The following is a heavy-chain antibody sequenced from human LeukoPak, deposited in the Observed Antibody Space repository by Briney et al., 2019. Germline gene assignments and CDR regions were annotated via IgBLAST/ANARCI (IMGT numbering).Heavy chain of an antibody. Sequence: ASVKVSCKASGYTFTAYYMHWVRPAPGQGLEWMGWMNPNSGNTGYAQKFQGRVTMTRNTSISTAYMELSSLRSEDTAVYYCARGLKSGYYLFNRGYYYGMDVWGQGTTVTVSS. CDR3: ARGLKSGYYLFNRGYYYGMDV. D-gene: IGHD3-3*01. CDR2: MNPNSGNT. V-gene: IGHV1-8*02. J-gene: IGHJ6*02. CDR1: GYTFTAYY.